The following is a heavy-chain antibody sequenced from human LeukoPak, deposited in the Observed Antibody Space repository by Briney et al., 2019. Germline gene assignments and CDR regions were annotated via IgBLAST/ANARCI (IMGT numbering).Heavy chain of an antibody. CDR1: GGSFSGYY. D-gene: IGHD3-9*01. CDR2: INHSGST. J-gene: IGHJ4*02. V-gene: IGHV4-34*01. CDR3: ARHNSYFDWLLPGFDY. Sequence: PSETLSLTCAVYGGSFSGYYRSWIRQPPGKGLEWIGEINHSGSTNYNPSLKSRVTISVDTSKNQFSLKLSSVTAADTAVYYCARHNSYFDWLLPGFDYWGQGTLVTVSS.